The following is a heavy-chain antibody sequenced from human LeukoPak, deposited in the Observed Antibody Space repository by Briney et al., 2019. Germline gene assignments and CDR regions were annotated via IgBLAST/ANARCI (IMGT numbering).Heavy chain of an antibody. CDR2: INHSGST. CDR1: GGSFSGYY. D-gene: IGHD4-23*01. J-gene: IGHJ4*02. CDR3: ASSLWDFTVVSPEAEGTPRGHFDY. Sequence: FKPSETRSLTCAVYGGSFSGYYWSWIRQPPGKGLEWIGEINHSGSTNYNPSLKSRVTISVDTSKNQFSLKLSSVTAADTAVYYCASSLWDFTVVSPEAEGTPRGHFDYWGQGTLVTVSS. V-gene: IGHV4-34*01.